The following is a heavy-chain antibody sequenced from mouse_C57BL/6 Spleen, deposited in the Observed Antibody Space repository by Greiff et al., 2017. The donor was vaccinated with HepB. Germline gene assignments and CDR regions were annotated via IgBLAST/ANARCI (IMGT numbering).Heavy chain of an antibody. CDR1: GYTFTSYW. CDR2: IDPSDSYT. J-gene: IGHJ2*01. V-gene: IGHV1-69*01. CDR3: ARSGVLRAKDY. Sequence: QVQLQQPGAELVMPGASVKLSCKASGYTFTSYWMHWVKQRPGQGLEWIGEIDPSDSYTNYNQKFKGKSTLTVDKSSSTAYMQLSSLTSEDSAVYYCARSGVLRAKDYWGQGTTLTVSS. D-gene: IGHD1-1*01.